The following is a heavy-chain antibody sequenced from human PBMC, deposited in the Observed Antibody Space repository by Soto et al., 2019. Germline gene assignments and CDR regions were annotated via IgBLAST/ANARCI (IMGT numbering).Heavy chain of an antibody. V-gene: IGHV4-59*01. J-gene: IGHJ4*02. D-gene: IGHD2-15*01. CDR3: ARLSVTATGGYFDS. CDR1: GASIGSFY. CDR2: IYYSGSA. Sequence: SETLSLTCTVSGASIGSFYWSWIRQPPGKGLEWIGYIYYSGSANYNPSLKSRVTISIDTSKNQFSLKLSSVTAADTAVYFCARLSVTATGGYFDSWGLGTLVTVSS.